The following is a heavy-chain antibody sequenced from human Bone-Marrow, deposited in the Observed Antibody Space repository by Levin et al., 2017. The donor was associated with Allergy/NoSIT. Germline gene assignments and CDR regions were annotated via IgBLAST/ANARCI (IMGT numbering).Heavy chain of an antibody. Sequence: AGGSLRLSCSASGFTFSDYYMSWIRQAPGKGLEWVSYIGNSGSTISYADSVQGRFIISRDNAKNSLYLDMHSLRAEDTAVYYCARDGGLIDYWGQGTLVTVSS. CDR2: IGNSGSTI. CDR3: ARDGGLIDY. CDR1: GFTFSDYY. J-gene: IGHJ4*02. V-gene: IGHV3-11*01. D-gene: IGHD3-3*01.